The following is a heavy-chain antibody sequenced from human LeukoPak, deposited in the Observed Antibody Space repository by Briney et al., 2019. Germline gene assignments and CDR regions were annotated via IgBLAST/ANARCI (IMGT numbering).Heavy chain of an antibody. CDR3: ARGTPEKQWLVGYISNYYYYYMDV. V-gene: IGHV1-2*02. CDR1: GYTFTGYY. Sequence: GASVKVSCKASGYTFTGYYMHWVRQAPGQGLEWMGWINPNSGGTNYAQKFQGRVTMTRDTSISTAYMELSRLRSDDTAVYYCARGTPEKQWLVGYISNYYYYYMDVWGKGTTVTISS. CDR2: INPNSGGT. D-gene: IGHD6-19*01. J-gene: IGHJ6*03.